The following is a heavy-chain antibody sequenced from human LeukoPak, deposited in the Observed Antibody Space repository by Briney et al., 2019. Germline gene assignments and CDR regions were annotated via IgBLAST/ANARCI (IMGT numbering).Heavy chain of an antibody. J-gene: IGHJ4*02. D-gene: IGHD6-13*01. CDR1: GGSISSYY. V-gene: IGHV4-4*07. Sequence: PSETLSLTCTVSGGSISSYYWSWIRQPAGKGLEWIGRIYTSGSTNYNPSPKSRVTISVDTSKNQFSLYFHSVTAADTAVYFCGSSHSSSWYDFWGQGTLVTVSS. CDR2: IYTSGST. CDR3: GSSHSSSWYDF.